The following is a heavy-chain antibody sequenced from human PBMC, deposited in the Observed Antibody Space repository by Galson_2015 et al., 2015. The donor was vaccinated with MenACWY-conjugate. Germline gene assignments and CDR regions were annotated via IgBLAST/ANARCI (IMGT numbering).Heavy chain of an antibody. CDR1: GFTFSSYA. V-gene: IGHV3-23*01. J-gene: IGHJ4*02. D-gene: IGHD3-10*01. CDR3: AKAGLLWFGELIY. Sequence: SLRLSCAASGFTFSSYAMSWVRQAPGKGLEWVSAISGSGGSTYYTDSVKGRFTISRDNSKNTLYLQMNSLRAEDTAVYYCAKAGLLWFGELIYWGQGTLVTVSS. CDR2: ISGSGGST.